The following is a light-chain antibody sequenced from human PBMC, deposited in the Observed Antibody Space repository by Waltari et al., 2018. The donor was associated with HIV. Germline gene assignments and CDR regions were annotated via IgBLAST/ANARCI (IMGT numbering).Light chain of an antibody. V-gene: IGKV1-5*03. CDR3: QQYNSYSPYT. CDR1: QSISSR. CDR2: KAS. J-gene: IGKJ2*01. Sequence: DIQMTQSPSTLSASVGDRDTITCRASQSISSRLAWYQQKPGKAPKLLIYKASSLESGVPSRFSGSGSGTEFTLTISSLQPDDFATYYCQQYNSYSPYTFGQGTKLEIK.